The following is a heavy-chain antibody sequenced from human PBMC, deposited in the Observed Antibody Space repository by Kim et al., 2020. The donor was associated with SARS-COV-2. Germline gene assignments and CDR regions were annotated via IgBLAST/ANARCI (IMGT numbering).Heavy chain of an antibody. V-gene: IGHV3-30*07. Sequence: DSVKGRFTIAKDNSKNTLYLQMNSLRAEDTAVYYCARDPNRGYDLYYFDYWGQGTLVTVSS. J-gene: IGHJ4*02. CDR3: ARDPNRGYDLYYFDY. D-gene: IGHD5-12*01.